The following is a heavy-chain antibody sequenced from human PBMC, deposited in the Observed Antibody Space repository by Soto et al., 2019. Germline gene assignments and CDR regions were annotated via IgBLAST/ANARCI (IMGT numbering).Heavy chain of an antibody. CDR1: GFTFSSYS. CDR2: ISSSGSTI. J-gene: IGHJ4*02. V-gene: IGHV3-48*02. D-gene: IGHD3-3*01. Sequence: EVQLVESGGGLVQPGGPLRLSCAASGFTFSSYSMNWVRQAPGKGLGWVSYISSSGSTIYYADSVGGRFTISRDNAKNSLYLQMNSLRDEDTAVYYCARAGYRSVDYWGQGTLVTVSS. CDR3: ARAGYRSVDY.